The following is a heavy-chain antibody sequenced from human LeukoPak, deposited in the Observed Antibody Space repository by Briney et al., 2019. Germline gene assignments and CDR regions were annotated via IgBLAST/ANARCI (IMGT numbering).Heavy chain of an antibody. D-gene: IGHD2-2*01. V-gene: IGHV4-30-4*08. Sequence: PSETLSLTCTVSGASISSGDYYWSWIRQPPGKGLEWIGSIYYSGSTFHYNPSLKSRVAISIDTSKNQFSLRLSSLTAADTAVYYCPSTNCSLSSCFGANWFAPWGKGPLVTVSS. CDR1: GASISSGDYY. J-gene: IGHJ5*02. CDR3: PSTNCSLSSCFGANWFAP. CDR2: IYYSGST.